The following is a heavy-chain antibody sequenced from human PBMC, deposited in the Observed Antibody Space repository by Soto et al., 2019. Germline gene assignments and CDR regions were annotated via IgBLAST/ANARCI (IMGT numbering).Heavy chain of an antibody. D-gene: IGHD6-19*01. V-gene: IGHV3-30-3*01. Sequence: PGGSLRLSCAASGFTFSSYAMHWVRQAPGKGLEWVAVISYDGSSKYYADSAKGRFTISRDNSKNTLYLQMNSLRAEDTAVYYCARDRAPIAVAAPVGYWGQGT. CDR1: GFTFSSYA. J-gene: IGHJ4*02. CDR2: ISYDGSSK. CDR3: ARDRAPIAVAAPVGY.